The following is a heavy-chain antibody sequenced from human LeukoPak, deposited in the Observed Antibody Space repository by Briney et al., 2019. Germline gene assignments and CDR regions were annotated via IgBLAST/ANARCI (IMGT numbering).Heavy chain of an antibody. CDR2: IYYSGST. CDR1: GGSISSSSYY. V-gene: IGHV4-39*07. Sequence: SETLSLTCTVSGGSISSSSYYWGWIRQPPGKGLEWIGSIYYSGSTYYNPSLKSRVTISVDTSKNQFSLKLSSVTAADTAVYHCARGSSTWYGTSSFDYWGQGTPVTVS. J-gene: IGHJ4*02. CDR3: ARGSSTWYGTSSFDY. D-gene: IGHD6-13*01.